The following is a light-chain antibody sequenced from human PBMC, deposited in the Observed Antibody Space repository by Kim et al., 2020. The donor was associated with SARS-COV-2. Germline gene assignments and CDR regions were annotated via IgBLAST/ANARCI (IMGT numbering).Light chain of an antibody. V-gene: IGLV1-44*01. CDR3: AAWDDSLKGSV. CDR1: IANIGSNV. Sequence: GQSVTFTCSGSIANIGSNVVNWYQQLPGTAPKLLMYSNDYRPSGVPDRFSGSKSGTSASLAISGLQSEDEADYYCAAWDDSLKGSVFGGGTQLTVL. CDR2: SND. J-gene: IGLJ3*02.